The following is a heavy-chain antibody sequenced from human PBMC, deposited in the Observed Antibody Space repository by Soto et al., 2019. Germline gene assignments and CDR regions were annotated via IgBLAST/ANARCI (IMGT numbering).Heavy chain of an antibody. J-gene: IGHJ4*02. CDR2: INWNGGST. CDR3: ARGSMIVVVTPFDY. Sequence: TGGSLRLSCAASGFTFDDYGMSWVRQAPGKGLEWVSGINWNGGSTGYADSVKGRFTISRDNAKNSLYLQMNSLRAEDTALYYCARGSMIVVVTPFDYWGQGTLVTVSS. D-gene: IGHD3-22*01. CDR1: GFTFDDYG. V-gene: IGHV3-20*04.